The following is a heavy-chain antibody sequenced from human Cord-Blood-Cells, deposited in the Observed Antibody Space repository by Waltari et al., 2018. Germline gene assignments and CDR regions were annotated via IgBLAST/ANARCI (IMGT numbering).Heavy chain of an antibody. Sequence: EVQLLESGGGLVQPGGSLRLSCAASGFTFSSYALSWVRQAPGKGLGWVSAISGSGGSTYYADSVKGRFTISRDNSKNTLYLQMNSLRAEDTAVYYCAKAYDYSNYFFDYWGQGTLVTVSS. CDR1: GFTFSSYA. CDR2: ISGSGGST. CDR3: AKAYDYSNYFFDY. D-gene: IGHD4-4*01. V-gene: IGHV3-23*01. J-gene: IGHJ4*02.